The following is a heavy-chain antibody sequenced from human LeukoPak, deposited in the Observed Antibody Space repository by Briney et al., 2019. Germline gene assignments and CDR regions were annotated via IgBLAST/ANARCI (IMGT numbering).Heavy chain of an antibody. CDR3: ADSNYWYPTDY. Sequence: PGGSLRLSCAASGFTFSTYWMHWVRQAPGKGLVWVSRLSPDGSSSVYADSVKGRFTVSRDNAKNTLYPQMNSLRADDTAVYYCADSNYWYPTDYWGQGTLVTVSS. CDR1: GFTFSTYW. V-gene: IGHV3-74*01. J-gene: IGHJ4*02. CDR2: LSPDGSSS. D-gene: IGHD4-11*01.